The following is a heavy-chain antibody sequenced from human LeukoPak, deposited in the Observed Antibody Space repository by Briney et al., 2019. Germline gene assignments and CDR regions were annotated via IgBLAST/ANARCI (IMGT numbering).Heavy chain of an antibody. CDR3: ARERLGQWLASGAFDI. D-gene: IGHD6-19*01. V-gene: IGHV3-11*01. Sequence: GGSLRLSCAASGFTFSDYYMTWIRQAPGKGLEWVSCISSSGSTIYYADSVKGRFTISRDNAKNSLYLQMNSLRAEDTAVYYCARERLGQWLASGAFDIWGHGTMVTVSS. CDR2: ISSSGSTI. J-gene: IGHJ3*02. CDR1: GFTFSDYY.